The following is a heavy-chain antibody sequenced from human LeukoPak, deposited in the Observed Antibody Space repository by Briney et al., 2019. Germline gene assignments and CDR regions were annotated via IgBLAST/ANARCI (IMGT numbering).Heavy chain of an antibody. D-gene: IGHD5-12*01. V-gene: IGHV4-4*02. Sequence: SETLSLTCSVSGVSISGINWWSWVRQSPGKGLEGMGEIYHSGGTNYNPSLKNRLTISVDKSKNQFSLKLSSGTAADTAVYYCARPTTDGYSSYSLAFDYWGQGILVTVSS. CDR3: ARPTTDGYSSYSLAFDY. CDR1: GVSISGINW. CDR2: IYHSGGT. J-gene: IGHJ4*02.